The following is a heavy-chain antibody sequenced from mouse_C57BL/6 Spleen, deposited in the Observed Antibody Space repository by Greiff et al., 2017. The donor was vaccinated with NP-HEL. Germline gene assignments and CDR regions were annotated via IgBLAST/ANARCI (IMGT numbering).Heavy chain of an antibody. D-gene: IGHD3-3*01. V-gene: IGHV5-15*01. CDR3: SRGDPGYAMDY. Sequence: EVKVVESGGGLVQPGGSLKLSCAASGFTFGDYGLAWVRQAPRKGPEWVAFISNLAYSIYYADTVTGRFTISRENAKNTLYLEMSSLRSEDTAMYYCSRGDPGYAMDYWGKGTSVTVSS. CDR2: ISNLAYSI. CDR1: GFTFGDYG. J-gene: IGHJ4*01.